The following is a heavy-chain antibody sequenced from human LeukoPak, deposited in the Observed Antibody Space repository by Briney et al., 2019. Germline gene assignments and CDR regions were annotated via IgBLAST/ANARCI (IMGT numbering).Heavy chain of an antibody. J-gene: IGHJ4*01. V-gene: IGHV3-23*01. CDR3: AKGIYSSGWSYFDY. CDR2: LSGSGITT. CDR1: GFTFSNSA. D-gene: IGHD6-19*01. Sequence: PGGSLRLSCAASGFTFSNSAMSWVRQAPGKGLEWVSTLSGSGITTYYADSVKGRFTISRDNSKNTLYLQMNTLRAVDSALYYCAKGIYSSGWSYFDYWGHGTLVTVSS.